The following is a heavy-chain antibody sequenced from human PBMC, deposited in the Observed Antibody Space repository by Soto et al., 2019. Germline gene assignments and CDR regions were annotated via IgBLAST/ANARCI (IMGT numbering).Heavy chain of an antibody. CDR1: GYTFTSYA. CDR3: ARGRGYSYGLDP. J-gene: IGHJ5*02. Sequence: ASVKVSCXASGYTFTSYAMHWVRQAPGQRLEWMGWINAGNGNTKYSQKFQGRVTITRDTSASTAYMELSSLRSEDTAVYYCARGRGYSYGLDPWGQGTLVTVSS. CDR2: INAGNGNT. V-gene: IGHV1-3*01. D-gene: IGHD5-18*01.